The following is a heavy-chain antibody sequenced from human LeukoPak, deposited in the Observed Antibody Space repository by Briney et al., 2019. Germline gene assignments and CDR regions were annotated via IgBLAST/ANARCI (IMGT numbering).Heavy chain of an antibody. CDR2: ISEDGRNK. V-gene: IGHV3-30*18. Sequence: GGSLRLSCAASGFTFSNYGMHYVRQAPGKGLEGIAVISEDGRNKNFADSVKGRFTISRDNSHNTLSLQMNSLKPEDTGVYYCAKDRETTASGTFDYWGQGTLVTVSS. D-gene: IGHD6-13*01. J-gene: IGHJ4*02. CDR3: AKDRETTASGTFDY. CDR1: GFTFSNYG.